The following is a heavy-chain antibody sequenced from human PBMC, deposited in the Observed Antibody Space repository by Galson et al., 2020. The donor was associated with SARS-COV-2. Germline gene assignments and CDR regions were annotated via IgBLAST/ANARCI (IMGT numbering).Heavy chain of an antibody. CDR3: AREPNVAVVTHFDY. CDR1: GFMFSSYW. Sequence: GESLKISCATSGFMFSSYWMSWVRQAPGKGLEWVANIKQDGSETYYVDSVKDRFTISRDNAKNSLYLQMNSLRAEDTALYYCAREPNVAVVTHFDYWGQGSLVSVSS. V-gene: IGHV3-7*03. J-gene: IGHJ4*02. D-gene: IGHD2-21*02. CDR2: IKQDGSET.